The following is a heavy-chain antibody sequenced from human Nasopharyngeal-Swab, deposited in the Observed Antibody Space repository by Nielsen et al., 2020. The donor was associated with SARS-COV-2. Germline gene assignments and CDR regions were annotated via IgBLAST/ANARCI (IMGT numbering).Heavy chain of an antibody. J-gene: IGHJ4*02. CDR1: GGSFSGYY. D-gene: IGHD3-22*01. V-gene: IGHV4-34*01. CDR2: INHSGST. CDR3: ARGLGQYYYDSSGYYFFDY. Sequence: SATLSLTCAVYGGSFSGYYWSWIRQPPGKGLEWIGEINHSGSTNYNPSLKSRVTTSVDTSKNQFSLKLSSVTAADTAVYYCARGLGQYYYDSSGYYFFDYWGQGTLVTVSS.